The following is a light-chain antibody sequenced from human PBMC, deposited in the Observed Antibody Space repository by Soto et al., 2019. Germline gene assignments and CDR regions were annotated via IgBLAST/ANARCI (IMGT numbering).Light chain of an antibody. J-gene: IGKJ3*01. CDR1: QSVSTRY. CDR2: GAS. CDR3: QQYGA. V-gene: IGKV3-20*01. Sequence: EIILTQSPATLSLSLGEGSTLSCRASQSVSTRYLAWYQQKPGQAPRLLIYGASSRATGSPDRFSGSGSGTDCTLTISRLEPEDFAVYYCQQYGAFGPGTKVEIK.